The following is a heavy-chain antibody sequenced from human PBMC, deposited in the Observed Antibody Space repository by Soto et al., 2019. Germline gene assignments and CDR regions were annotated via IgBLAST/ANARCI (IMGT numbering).Heavy chain of an antibody. CDR1: GFTFSGSA. CDR3: TSLLRWYGMDV. CDR2: IRSKANSYAT. V-gene: IGHV3-73*01. D-gene: IGHD4-17*01. J-gene: IGHJ6*02. Sequence: LRLSCAASGFTFSGSAMHWVRQASGKGLEWVGRIRSKANSYATAYAASVKGRFTISRDDSKNTAYLQMNSLKTEDTAVYYCTSLLRWYGMDVWGQGTTVTVSS.